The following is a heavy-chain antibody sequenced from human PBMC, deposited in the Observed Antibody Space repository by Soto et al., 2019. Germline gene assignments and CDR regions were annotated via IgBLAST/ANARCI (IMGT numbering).Heavy chain of an antibody. J-gene: IGHJ4*02. CDR1: GGTFSSYA. V-gene: IGHV1-69*06. Sequence: QVQLVQSGAEVKKPGSSVKVSCKASGGTFSSYAISWVRQAPGQGLEWMGGIIPILGTANYAQKFQGRVTITADKSTSTAYMELSSLRSEDTAVYDCARDFGEWERPTGFDYWGQGTLVTVSS. D-gene: IGHD3-10*01. CDR2: IIPILGTA. CDR3: ARDFGEWERPTGFDY.